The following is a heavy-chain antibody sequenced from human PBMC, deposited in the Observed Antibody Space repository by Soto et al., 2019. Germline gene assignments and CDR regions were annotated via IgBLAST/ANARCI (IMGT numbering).Heavy chain of an antibody. V-gene: IGHV3-23*01. Sequence: PGGSLRLSCAASGFTFSSYAMSWVRQAPGKGLEWVSAISGSGGSTYYADSVKGRFTISRDNSKNTLYLQMNSLRAEDTAVYYCANAVYCCSWSRDFYAYWSQGTLVTVSS. CDR2: ISGSGGST. CDR1: GFTFSSYA. J-gene: IGHJ1*01. D-gene: IGHD6-13*01. CDR3: ANAVYCCSWSRDFYAY.